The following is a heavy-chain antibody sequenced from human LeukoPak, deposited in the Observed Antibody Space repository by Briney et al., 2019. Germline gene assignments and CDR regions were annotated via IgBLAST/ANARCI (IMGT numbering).Heavy chain of an antibody. CDR2: ISSSSSTI. CDR3: ASQLGDASDI. D-gene: IGHD6-13*01. V-gene: IGHV3-48*01. Sequence: GGSLRLSCAASGFTFSSYSMNWVHQAPGKGLEWVSYISSSSSTIYYADSVKGRFTISRDNGKNSLYLQMNSLRAEDTAVYYCASQLGDASDIWGQGTMVTVSS. J-gene: IGHJ3*02. CDR1: GFTFSSYS.